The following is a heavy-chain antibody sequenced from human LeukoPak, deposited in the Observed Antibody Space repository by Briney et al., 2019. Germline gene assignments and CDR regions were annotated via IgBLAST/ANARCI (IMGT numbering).Heavy chain of an antibody. CDR3: AKGDYYYGMDV. J-gene: IGHJ6*02. Sequence: GGSLRLSCAASGFTFDDYTMHWVRQAPGKGLEWVSLISWDGGSTYYADSVKGRFTISRNNSKNSLYLQMNSLRTEDTALYYCAKGDYYYGMDVWGQGTTVTVSS. V-gene: IGHV3-43*01. CDR1: GFTFDDYT. CDR2: ISWDGGST.